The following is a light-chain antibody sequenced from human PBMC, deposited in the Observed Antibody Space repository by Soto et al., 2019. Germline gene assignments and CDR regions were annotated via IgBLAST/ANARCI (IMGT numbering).Light chain of an antibody. V-gene: IGKV3-20*01. CDR2: ESS. CDR3: QQYASPLT. Sequence: EIVLTQSPGTLSLSPGERATLSCRASQSISTNYLAYYQQKRGQAPRLLNYESSSRATVVPDKFRGSVSGTDFTLIISRLEPEDFAVYYCQQYASPLTFGGGTKIEIK. J-gene: IGKJ4*01. CDR1: QSISTNY.